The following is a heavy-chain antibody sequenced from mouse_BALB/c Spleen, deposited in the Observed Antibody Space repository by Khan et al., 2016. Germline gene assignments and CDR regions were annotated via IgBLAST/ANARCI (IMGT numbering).Heavy chain of an antibody. Sequence: EVELVESGGGLVKPGGSLKLSCVASGFTFSSYAMSWVRQSPEKRLEWVAEISSGGSYTYYPDTVTGRFTISRDNAKNTLYLEMSSLRSEDTAMYYCAREGDAMDYWGQGTSVTVSS. J-gene: IGHJ4*01. CDR1: GFTFSSYA. D-gene: IGHD3-3*01. CDR3: AREGDAMDY. V-gene: IGHV5-9-4*01. CDR2: ISSGGSYT.